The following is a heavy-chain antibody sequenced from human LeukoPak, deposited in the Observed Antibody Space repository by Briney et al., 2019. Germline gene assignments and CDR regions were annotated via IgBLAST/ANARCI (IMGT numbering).Heavy chain of an antibody. D-gene: IGHD2-2*01. J-gene: IGHJ4*02. CDR1: VYTFTSYD. V-gene: IGHV1-18*01. Sequence: ASVKVSCKASVYTFTSYDINWVRQAAGQGLEWMGWISAQYDHTSYAQKFEGRVTMTTDTPTNTVSLALGSLTADDTDVYYFPREDMSSLDYWGQGTLVAVSS. CDR3: PREDMSSLDY. CDR2: ISAQYDHT.